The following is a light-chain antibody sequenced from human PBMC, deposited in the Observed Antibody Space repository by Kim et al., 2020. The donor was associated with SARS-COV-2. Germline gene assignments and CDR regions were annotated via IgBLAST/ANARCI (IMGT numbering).Light chain of an antibody. J-gene: IGKJ2*01. CDR2: AAS. CDR3: QQANSFPYT. CDR1: QGVSSW. Sequence: YASVGDTVTITCRASQGVSSWLVWYQQKPGKAPQVLIYAASNLQSGVPSRFSGSGSGTDFTLTINSLQPEDFATYFCQQANSFPYTFGQGTKLEI. V-gene: IGKV1-12*01.